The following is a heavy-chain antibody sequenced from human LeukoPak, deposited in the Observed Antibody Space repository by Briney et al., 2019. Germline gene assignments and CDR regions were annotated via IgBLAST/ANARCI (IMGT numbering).Heavy chain of an antibody. CDR1: GGSFSGYY. CDR2: INHRGST. J-gene: IGHJ4*02. Sequence: SETLSLTCAVYGGSFSGYYWSWIRQPPGKGLEWIGEINHRGSTNYNPSLKSRVTISVDTSKNQFSLKLSSVTAADTAVYYCARHPDSGYDYWNYWGQGTLVTVSS. V-gene: IGHV4-34*01. D-gene: IGHD5-12*01. CDR3: ARHPDSGYDYWNY.